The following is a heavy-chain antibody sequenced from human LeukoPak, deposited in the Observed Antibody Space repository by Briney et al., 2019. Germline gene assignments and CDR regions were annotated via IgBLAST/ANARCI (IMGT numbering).Heavy chain of an antibody. CDR1: GYSISSGYY. D-gene: IGHD3-10*01. Sequence: SGTLSLTCTVSGYSISSGYYWGWIRQSPGKGLEWIGSIYNSGSTYYNPSLKSRVTISIDTSKNQFSLKLSSVTAADTAVYYCARDGYSGSGNYYNDRGAFDYWGQGTLVTVSS. CDR2: IYNSGST. CDR3: ARDGYSGSGNYYNDRGAFDY. V-gene: IGHV4-38-2*02. J-gene: IGHJ4*02.